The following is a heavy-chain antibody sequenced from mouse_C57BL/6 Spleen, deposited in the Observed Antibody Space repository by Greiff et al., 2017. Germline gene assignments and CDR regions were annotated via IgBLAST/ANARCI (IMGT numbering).Heavy chain of an antibody. CDR1: GYTFTSYW. J-gene: IGHJ3*01. CDR2: IHPSDSDT. Sequence: VQLQQPGAELVKPGASVKVSCKASGYTFTSYWMHWVKQRPGQGLEWIGRIHPSDSDTNYNQKFKGKATLTVDKSSSTAYMQLSSLTSEDSAVYYWASLYDYEGRWFAYWGQGTLVTVSA. V-gene: IGHV1-74*01. CDR3: ASLYDYEGRWFAY. D-gene: IGHD2-4*01.